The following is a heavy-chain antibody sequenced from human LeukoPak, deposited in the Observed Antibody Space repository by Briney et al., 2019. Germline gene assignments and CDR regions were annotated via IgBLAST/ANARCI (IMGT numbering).Heavy chain of an antibody. CDR1: GYTFTSYD. Sequence: ASVKVSCKASGYTFTSYDINWVRQATGQGLEWTGWMNPNSGNTGYAQKFQGRVTITRNTSISTAYMELSSLRSEDTAVYYCARGVSGSGSYSDWFDPWGQGTLVTVSS. J-gene: IGHJ5*02. CDR3: ARGVSGSGSYSDWFDP. D-gene: IGHD3-10*01. V-gene: IGHV1-8*03. CDR2: MNPNSGNT.